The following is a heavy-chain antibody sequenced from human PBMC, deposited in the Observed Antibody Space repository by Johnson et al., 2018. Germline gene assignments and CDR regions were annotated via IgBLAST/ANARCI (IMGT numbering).Heavy chain of an antibody. CDR3: RRWGGNTDI. V-gene: IGHV3-48*02. CDR1: GITLNTSG. J-gene: IGHJ3*02. CDR2: ISGSGSTI. Sequence: VQLVESGGGLVQPGESLRLACTASGITLNTSGIHWIRQASGKGLEWLSYISGSGSTIYYEDSVKGRFTVSTETAKNSVILEMNSLRDEDTAVYYCRRWGGNTDIWGQGTMVTVSS. D-gene: IGHD4-23*01.